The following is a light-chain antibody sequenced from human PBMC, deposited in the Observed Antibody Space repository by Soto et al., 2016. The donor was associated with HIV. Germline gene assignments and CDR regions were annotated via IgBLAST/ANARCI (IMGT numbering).Light chain of an antibody. CDR1: QSISSW. CDR2: GAS. V-gene: IGKV1-12*01. CDR3: QQANSFPLT. J-gene: IGKJ4*01. Sequence: DIQMTQSPSSVSASVGDRVTITCRASQSISSWLTWYQQKPGKAPQLLIYGASTLQSGVPSRFSGGGSGTDFTLTISTLQPEDFATYYCQQANSFPLTFGGGTKVEIK.